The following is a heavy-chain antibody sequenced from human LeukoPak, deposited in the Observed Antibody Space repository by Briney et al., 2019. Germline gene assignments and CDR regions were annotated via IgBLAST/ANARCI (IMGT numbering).Heavy chain of an antibody. CDR3: ATRGAYSSSWSLHY. V-gene: IGHV3-21*04. CDR2: ISDSGSPI. D-gene: IGHD6-13*01. Sequence: GGSLRLSCAASGFSFSGHSMNWVRQAPGRGLEWVAFISDSGSPIHYADSVKGRFTISRDNSKNTLYLQMNSLRAEDTAVYYCATRGAYSSSWSLHYWGQGTLVTVSS. CDR1: GFSFSGHS. J-gene: IGHJ4*02.